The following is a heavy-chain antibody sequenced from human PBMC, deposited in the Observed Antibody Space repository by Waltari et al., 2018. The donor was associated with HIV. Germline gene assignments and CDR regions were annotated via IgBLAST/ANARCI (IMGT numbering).Heavy chain of an antibody. CDR1: GFTFSNFW. J-gene: IGHJ6*02. CDR3: ASPSIRAGMDV. Sequence: EVQLVESGGGLVQPGGSLRFSCAASGFTFSNFWMSWVRQAPGKGLGVLANIKQDGSEKYYVDSVKGRFPISRDNAKNSLYLQMNSLRAEDTAVYYCASPSIRAGMDVWGQGTTVTVSS. V-gene: IGHV3-7*01. D-gene: IGHD2-2*02. CDR2: IKQDGSEK.